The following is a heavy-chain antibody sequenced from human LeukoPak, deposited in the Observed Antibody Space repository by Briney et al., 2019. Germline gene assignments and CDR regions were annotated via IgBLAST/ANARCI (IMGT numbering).Heavy chain of an antibody. J-gene: IGHJ5*02. V-gene: IGHV4-30-4*01. Sequence: SETLSLTCTVSGGSISSGDYYWSWIRQPPGKDLEWIGYIYYSGSTYYNPSLKSRVTISVDTSKNQFSLKLSSVTAADTAVYYCARGRHYGSGSYFDPWGQGTLVTVSS. CDR1: GGSISSGDYY. CDR2: IYYSGST. D-gene: IGHD3-10*01. CDR3: ARGRHYGSGSYFDP.